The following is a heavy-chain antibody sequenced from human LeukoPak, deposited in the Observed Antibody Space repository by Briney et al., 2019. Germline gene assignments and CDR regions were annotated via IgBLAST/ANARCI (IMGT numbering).Heavy chain of an antibody. V-gene: IGHV4-31*03. Sequence: SQTLSLTCTVSGGSISSTGYYWSWTRQHPGKGLEWIGYIYYSGSTYYNPSLKSRVTISVDTSKSQFSLRLSSVTAADTAVYYCARVLGDYGDYGWFDPWGQGTLVTVSS. J-gene: IGHJ5*02. CDR3: ARVLGDYGDYGWFDP. CDR1: GGSISSTGYY. D-gene: IGHD4-17*01. CDR2: IYYSGST.